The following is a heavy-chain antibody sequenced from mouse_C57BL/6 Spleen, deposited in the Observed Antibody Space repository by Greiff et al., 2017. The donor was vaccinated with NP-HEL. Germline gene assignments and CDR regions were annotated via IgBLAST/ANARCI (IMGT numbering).Heavy chain of an antibody. CDR2: ISSGGDYI. V-gene: IGHV5-9-1*02. J-gene: IGHJ1*03. Sequence: EVQVVESGEGLVKPGGSLKLSCAASGFTFSSYAMSWVRQTPEKRLEWVAYISSGGDYIYYADTVKGRFTISRDNARNTLYLQMSSLKSEDTAMYYCTREGGYYYGSSYPGYFDVWGTGTTVTVSS. D-gene: IGHD1-1*01. CDR1: GFTFSSYA. CDR3: TREGGYYYGSSYPGYFDV.